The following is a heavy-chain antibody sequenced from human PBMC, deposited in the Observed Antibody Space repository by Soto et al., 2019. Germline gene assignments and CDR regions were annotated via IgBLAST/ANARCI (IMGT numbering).Heavy chain of an antibody. CDR3: ASSGYSSSWIRNYYGMDV. D-gene: IGHD6-13*01. J-gene: IGHJ6*01. V-gene: IGHV4-61*01. Sequence: LSLTCTVSGGSVSSCSYYWSWIRQPPGKGLDWIGYIYYSGSTNYNPSLKSRVTISVDTSKSQFSLKLSSVTAADTAVYYCASSGYSSSWIRNYYGMDVWGQGTTVTVSS. CDR1: GGSVSSCSYY. CDR2: IYYSGST.